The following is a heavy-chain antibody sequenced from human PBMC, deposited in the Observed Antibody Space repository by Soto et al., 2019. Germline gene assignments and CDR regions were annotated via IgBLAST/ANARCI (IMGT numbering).Heavy chain of an antibody. J-gene: IGHJ5*02. CDR2: ISSSSSYI. V-gene: IGHV3-21*01. CDR3: ARDLNRVTPGGYNWFDP. CDR1: GFTFSSYS. D-gene: IGHD4-4*01. Sequence: PGGSLRLSCAASGFTFSSYSMNWVRQAPGKGLEWVSSISSSSSYIYYADSVKGRFTISRDNAKNSLYLQMNSLRAEDTAVYYCARDLNRVTPGGYNWFDPWGQGTLVTVSS.